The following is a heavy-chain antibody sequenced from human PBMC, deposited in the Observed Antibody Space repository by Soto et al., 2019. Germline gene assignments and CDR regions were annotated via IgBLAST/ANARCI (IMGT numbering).Heavy chain of an antibody. CDR3: AKDWVDIVVVPAATFFDY. CDR1: GFTFSSYG. V-gene: IGHV3-30*18. Sequence: GGSLRLSCAASGFTFSSYGMHWVRQAPGKGLEWVAVISYDGSNKYYADSVEGRFTISRDNSKNTLYLQMNSLRAEDTAVYYCAKDWVDIVVVPAATFFDYWGQGTLVTVSS. CDR2: ISYDGSNK. D-gene: IGHD2-2*03. J-gene: IGHJ4*02.